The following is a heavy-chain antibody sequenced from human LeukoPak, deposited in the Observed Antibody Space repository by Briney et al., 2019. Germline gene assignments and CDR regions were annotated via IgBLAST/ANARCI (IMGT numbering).Heavy chain of an antibody. Sequence: ASVKVSCKASGYTFTSYDINWVRQATGQGLEWMGWMNPNSGNTGYAQKFQGRVTMTRDTSISTAYMELSSLRSEGTAVYYCAKAGIVATMNADWFDPWGQGTLVTVSS. CDR3: AKAGIVATMNADWFDP. D-gene: IGHD5-12*01. J-gene: IGHJ5*02. CDR1: GYTFTSYD. CDR2: MNPNSGNT. V-gene: IGHV1-8*01.